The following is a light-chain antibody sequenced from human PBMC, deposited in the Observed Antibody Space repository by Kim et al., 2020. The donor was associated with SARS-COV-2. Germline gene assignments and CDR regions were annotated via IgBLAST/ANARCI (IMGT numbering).Light chain of an antibody. CDR1: SSNIGSNS. J-gene: IGLJ2*01. CDR2: SNN. Sequence: QSVLTQPPSASGTPGQRVTISCSGSSSNIGSNSVNWYQQLPGTAPKLLMYSNNHRPSGVPDRFSGSKSGTSASLAISGLQSEDEGDYYCAAWDDSLNVVFGGGTQLTVL. V-gene: IGLV1-44*01. CDR3: AAWDDSLNVV.